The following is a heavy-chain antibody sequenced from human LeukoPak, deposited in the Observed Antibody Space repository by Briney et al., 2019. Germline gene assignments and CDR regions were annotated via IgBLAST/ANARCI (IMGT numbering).Heavy chain of an antibody. CDR1: GYTFTSYG. D-gene: IGHD6-19*01. CDR2: ISAYNGNT. CDR3: ARSGSSGWSYFDYYGMDV. J-gene: IGHJ6*02. V-gene: IGHV1-18*01. Sequence: GASVKVSCKASGYTFTSYGISWVRQAPGQGLEWMGWISAYNGNTNYAQKLQGRVTMTTDTSTSTAYMELRSLRPDDTAVYYCARSGSSGWSYFDYYGMDVWGQGTTVTVSS.